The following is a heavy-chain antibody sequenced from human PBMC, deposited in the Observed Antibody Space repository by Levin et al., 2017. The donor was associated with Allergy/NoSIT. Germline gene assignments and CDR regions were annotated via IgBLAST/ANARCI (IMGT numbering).Heavy chain of an antibody. CDR3: ATDILNCSSTSCYTDRVPYYDGMDV. CDR2: FDPEDGET. V-gene: IGHV1-24*01. J-gene: IGHJ6*02. Sequence: GESLKISCKVSGYTLTELSMHWVRQAPGKGLEWMGGFDPEDGETIYAQKFQGRVTMTEDTSTDTAYMELSSLRSEDTAVYYCATDILNCSSTSCYTDRVPYYDGMDVWGQGTTVTVSS. CDR1: GYTLTELS. D-gene: IGHD2-2*02.